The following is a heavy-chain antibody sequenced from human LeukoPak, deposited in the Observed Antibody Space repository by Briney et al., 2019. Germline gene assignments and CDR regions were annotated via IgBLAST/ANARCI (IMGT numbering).Heavy chain of an antibody. Sequence: PSETLSLTCAVSGGSINSRDYYWSWIRQPAGKGLEWIGRIYTSGSTNYNPSLKSRVTISVDKSKNQFSLKLSSVTAADTAVYYCARDGDYDSHRTDAFDIWGQGTMVTVSS. CDR3: ARDGDYDSHRTDAFDI. CDR2: IYTSGST. CDR1: GGSINSRDYY. J-gene: IGHJ3*02. D-gene: IGHD3-22*01. V-gene: IGHV4-61*02.